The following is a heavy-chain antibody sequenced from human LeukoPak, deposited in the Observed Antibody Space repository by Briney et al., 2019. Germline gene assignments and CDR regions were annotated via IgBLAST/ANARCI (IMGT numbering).Heavy chain of an antibody. V-gene: IGHV3-9*01. Sequence: GGSLRLSCAASGFTFDDYAMHWVRQAPGKGLEWVSGISWNSGSIGYADSVKGRFTISRDNAKNSLYLQMNSLRAEVTAVYYCAREFGELLSGFGFIWYWGQGTLVTVSS. CDR1: GFTFDDYA. CDR2: ISWNSGSI. D-gene: IGHD3-10*01. J-gene: IGHJ4*02. CDR3: AREFGELLSGFGFIWY.